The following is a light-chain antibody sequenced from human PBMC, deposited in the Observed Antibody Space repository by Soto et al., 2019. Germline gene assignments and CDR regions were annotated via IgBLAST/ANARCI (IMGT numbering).Light chain of an antibody. CDR1: SSKIGNYD. Sequence: QSALTQPPSVSAAPGQKVTISCSGSSSKIGNYDVSWYQQLPGTAPKLRIYENNKRPSGIPDRFSGSKSGTSATLGITGLRTGDEADYYCGVWDSSLSGVVFGGGTKLTVL. V-gene: IGLV1-51*01. CDR2: ENN. J-gene: IGLJ2*01. CDR3: GVWDSSLSGVV.